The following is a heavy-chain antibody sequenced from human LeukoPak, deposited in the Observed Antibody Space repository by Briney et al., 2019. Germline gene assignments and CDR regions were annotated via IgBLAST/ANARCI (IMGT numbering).Heavy chain of an antibody. D-gene: IGHD3-9*01. CDR3: AREGTYYDILTGYYTNWFDP. Sequence: SETLSLTCTFSGYSISSDYYWGWIRQPPGKGLEWIGSFYHSKSTYYNPSLKSRVTISVDTSKNQFSLKLSSVTAADTAVYYCAREGTYYDILTGYYTNWFDPWGQGTLVTVSS. V-gene: IGHV4-38-2*02. CDR1: GYSISSDYY. CDR2: FYHSKST. J-gene: IGHJ5*02.